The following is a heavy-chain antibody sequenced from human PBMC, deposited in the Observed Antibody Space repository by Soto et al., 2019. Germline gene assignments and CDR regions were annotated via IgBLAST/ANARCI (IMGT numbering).Heavy chain of an antibody. D-gene: IGHD6-13*01. Sequence: QVQLVQSGAEGKKPGASVKVSCKASGYTFTSYDINWVRQATGQGLEWMGWMNPNSGNTGYAQKFQGRVTMTRNTSISTAYMELSSLRSEDTAVYYCARHGYSSSWYYYYYYGMDVWGQGTTVTVSS. V-gene: IGHV1-8*01. CDR2: MNPNSGNT. CDR1: GYTFTSYD. J-gene: IGHJ6*02. CDR3: ARHGYSSSWYYYYYYGMDV.